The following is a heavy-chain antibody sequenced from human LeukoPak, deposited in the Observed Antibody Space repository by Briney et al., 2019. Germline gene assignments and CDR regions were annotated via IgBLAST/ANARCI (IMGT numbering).Heavy chain of an antibody. V-gene: IGHV1-69*13. D-gene: IGHD3-10*01. CDR2: IIPFFGTQ. J-gene: IGHJ6*02. CDR3: ARYKVPPHQDSSMVPGVYYYYGMDV. Sequence: SVKVSCKASGGSFSTYAISWVRQAPGQGLEWMGGIIPFFGTQSYAQKFHGRVTITADESTNTAYMEVSSLRSEDTALYYCARYKVPPHQDSSMVPGVYYYYGMDVWGLGTTVTVSS. CDR1: GGSFSTYA.